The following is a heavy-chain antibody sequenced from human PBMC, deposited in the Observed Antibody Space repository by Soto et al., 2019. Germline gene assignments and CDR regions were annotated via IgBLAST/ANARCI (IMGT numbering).Heavy chain of an antibody. CDR1: GYTFTGYY. V-gene: IGHV1-2*02. J-gene: IGHJ6*02. CDR2: INPNSGGT. CDR3: ARDHYSNYGAGPDYYGMDV. Sequence: GASVKYSCKASGYTFTGYYMHWVRQAPGQGLEWMGWINPNSGGTNYAQKFQGRVTMTRDTSISTAYMELSRLRSDDTAVYYCARDHYSNYGAGPDYYGMDVWGQGTTVTVSS. D-gene: IGHD4-4*01.